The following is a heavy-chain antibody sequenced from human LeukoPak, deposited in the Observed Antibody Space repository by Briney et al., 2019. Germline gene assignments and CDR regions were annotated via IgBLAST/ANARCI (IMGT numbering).Heavy chain of an antibody. CDR3: ARGGSFRRTCYYDSSGYSWYFDL. V-gene: IGHV4-34*01. D-gene: IGHD3-22*01. Sequence: SETLSLTCAVYGGSFSGYYWSWIRQPPGKGLEWIGEINHSGSTNYNPSLKSRVTISVDTSKNQFSLKLSSVTAADTAVYYCARGGSFRRTCYYDSSGYSWYFDLWGRGTLVTVSS. J-gene: IGHJ2*01. CDR2: INHSGST. CDR1: GGSFSGYY.